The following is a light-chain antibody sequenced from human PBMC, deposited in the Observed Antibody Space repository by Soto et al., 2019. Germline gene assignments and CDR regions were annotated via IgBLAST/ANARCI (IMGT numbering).Light chain of an antibody. V-gene: IGLV2-8*01. CDR2: EVN. CDR3: CSYAGRNHRGV. J-gene: IGLJ1*01. CDR1: SSDVGGYNY. Sequence: QSALTQPPSASGSPGQSVTISCTGTSSDVGGYNYVSWYQHHPGKAPKLMIYEVNKRPSGVPDRFSGSKSGNTASLTVSGLQAGEEADYDCCSYAGRNHRGVFASGTKVTL.